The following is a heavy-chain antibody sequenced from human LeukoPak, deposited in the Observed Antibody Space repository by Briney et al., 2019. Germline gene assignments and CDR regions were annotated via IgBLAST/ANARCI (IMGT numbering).Heavy chain of an antibody. CDR3: ARDPDTYGSGSYGLDY. V-gene: IGHV1-46*01. Sequence: ASVKVSCKASGYTFTSYYMHWVRQAPGQGLEWMGIINPSGGSTSYAQKFQGRVTMTRDMSTSTVYMELSSLRSEDTAVYYCARDPDTYGSGSYGLDYWGQGTLVTVSS. CDR1: GYTFTSYY. D-gene: IGHD3-10*01. CDR2: INPSGGST. J-gene: IGHJ4*02.